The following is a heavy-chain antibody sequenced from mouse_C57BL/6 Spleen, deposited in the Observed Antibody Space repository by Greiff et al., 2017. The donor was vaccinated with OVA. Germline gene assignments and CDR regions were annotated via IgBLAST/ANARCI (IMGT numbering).Heavy chain of an antibody. CDR2: IDPHSGGT. J-gene: IGHJ3*01. D-gene: IGHD2-2*01. Sequence: QVQLQQPGAELVKPGASVTLSCKASGYTFTSYWMHWVKQRPGRGLEWLGRIDPHSGGTKSNEQFKSKATLTVDKPASTAYKQRSSLTSEDSAVYYCARTDGDDGWCAYWGQGTLVTVAA. V-gene: IGHV1-72*01. CDR1: GYTFTSYW. CDR3: ARTDGDDGWCAY.